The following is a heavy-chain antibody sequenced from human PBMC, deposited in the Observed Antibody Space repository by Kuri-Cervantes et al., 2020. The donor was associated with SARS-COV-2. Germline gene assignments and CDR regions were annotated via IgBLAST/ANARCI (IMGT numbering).Heavy chain of an antibody. CDR1: GGSISSYY. CDR2: IYYSGST. CDR3: ARLSSIAAPTDY. J-gene: IGHJ4*02. V-gene: IGHV4-59*08. D-gene: IGHD6-6*01. Sequence: SETLSLTCTVSGGSISSYYWSWIRQPPGKGLEWIGHIYYSGSTNYNPSLKSRVTISVDTSKNQFSLKLSSVTAADTAVYYCARLSSIAAPTDYWGQGTLVTVSS.